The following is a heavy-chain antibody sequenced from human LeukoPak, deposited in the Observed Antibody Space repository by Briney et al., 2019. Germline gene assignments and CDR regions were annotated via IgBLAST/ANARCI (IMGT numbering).Heavy chain of an antibody. V-gene: IGHV5-51*01. CDR2: IYPADSDT. CDR3: ARTIAAAGQGVHY. Sequence: GESLKISCQVSGYIFTDYWIGWVRQMPGKGLESMGIIYPADSDTAYSPFFQGQVTISADKSISTAYLQWSSLKASDTAMYYCARTIAAAGQGVHYWGQGTLVTVSS. CDR1: GYIFTDYW. D-gene: IGHD6-13*01. J-gene: IGHJ4*02.